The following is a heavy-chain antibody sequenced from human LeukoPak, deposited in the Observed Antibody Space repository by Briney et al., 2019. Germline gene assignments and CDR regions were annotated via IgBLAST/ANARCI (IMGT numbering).Heavy chain of an antibody. D-gene: IGHD5-24*01. CDR3: ARGGYNHAFDI. CDR2: INNDGGGT. J-gene: IGHJ3*02. V-gene: IGHV3-74*01. CDR1: GFSFSSYW. Sequence: GGSLRLSCIASGFSFSSYWIHWVRQPPGKGLVWVSRINNDGGGTIYADSVRGRFTISRDNAKNTLYLQMNSLGAEDTAIYYCARGGYNHAFDIWGQGTVVTVSS.